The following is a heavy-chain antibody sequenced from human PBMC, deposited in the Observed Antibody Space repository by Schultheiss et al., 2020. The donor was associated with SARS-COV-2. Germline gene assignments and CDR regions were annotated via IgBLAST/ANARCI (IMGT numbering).Heavy chain of an antibody. CDR1: GFTFSSYA. Sequence: GGSLRLSCAASGFTFSSYAMSWVRQAPGKGLEWVSAISGSGGSTYYADSVKGRFTISRDNSKNTLYLQMNSLRAEDTAVYYCARVRASVTYPENYGMDVWGQGTTVTVSS. D-gene: IGHD2-21*02. CDR3: ARVRASVTYPENYGMDV. V-gene: IGHV3-23*01. J-gene: IGHJ6*02. CDR2: ISGSGGST.